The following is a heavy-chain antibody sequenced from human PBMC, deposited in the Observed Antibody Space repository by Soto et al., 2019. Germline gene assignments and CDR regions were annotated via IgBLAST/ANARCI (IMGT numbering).Heavy chain of an antibody. Sequence: QVQLVESGGGVVQPGRSLRLSCAASGFTFSSYGMHWVRQAPGKGLEWVAVISYDGSNKYYADSVKGRFTISRDNSKNTLYLQMNSLRAEDTAVYYCAKLPTYSGSSGYWGQGTLVTVSS. CDR2: ISYDGSNK. CDR3: AKLPTYSGSSGY. J-gene: IGHJ4*02. CDR1: GFTFSSYG. V-gene: IGHV3-30*18. D-gene: IGHD6-6*01.